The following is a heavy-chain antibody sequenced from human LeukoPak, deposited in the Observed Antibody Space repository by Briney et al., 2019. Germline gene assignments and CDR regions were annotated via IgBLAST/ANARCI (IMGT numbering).Heavy chain of an antibody. V-gene: IGHV3-23*01. CDR1: GFTFSSYA. D-gene: IGHD6-19*01. Sequence: GSLRLSCAASGFTFSSYAMSWVRQAPGKGLEGVSAISGSGGSTYYADSVKGRFTISRDNSKNTLYLQMNSLRAEDTAVYYCAKGLAVAGLPFDYWGQGTLVTVSS. J-gene: IGHJ4*02. CDR3: AKGLAVAGLPFDY. CDR2: ISGSGGST.